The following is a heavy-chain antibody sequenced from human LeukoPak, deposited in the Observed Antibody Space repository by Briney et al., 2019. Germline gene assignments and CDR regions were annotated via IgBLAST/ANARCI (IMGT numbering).Heavy chain of an antibody. Sequence: PSETLSLTCAVYGGSLSGYYWSWIRQPPGKGLEWIGEINHSGSTNYNPSLKSRVTISVDTSKNQFSLKLSSVTAADTAVYYCARGSSGGDDYWGQGTLVTVSS. V-gene: IGHV4-34*01. CDR1: GGSLSGYY. D-gene: IGHD2-15*01. CDR3: ARGSSGGDDY. J-gene: IGHJ4*02. CDR2: INHSGST.